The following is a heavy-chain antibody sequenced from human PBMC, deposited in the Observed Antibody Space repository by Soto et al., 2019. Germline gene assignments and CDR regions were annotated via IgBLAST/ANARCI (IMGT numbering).Heavy chain of an antibody. CDR3: ARVGYYDFGSGYYGMDV. CDR2: IYHSGST. Sequence: SETLSLTCAVSGYSISSGYYWGWIRQPPGKGLEWIGSIYHSGSTYYNPSLKSRVTISVDTSKNQFSLKLSSVTAADTAVYYCARVGYYDFGSGYYGMDVWGQGTTVTVSS. V-gene: IGHV4-38-2*01. J-gene: IGHJ6*02. D-gene: IGHD3-3*01. CDR1: GYSISSGYY.